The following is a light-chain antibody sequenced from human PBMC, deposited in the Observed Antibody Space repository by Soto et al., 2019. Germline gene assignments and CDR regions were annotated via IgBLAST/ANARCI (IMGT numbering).Light chain of an antibody. CDR1: NSNIGAGYD. J-gene: IGLJ2*01. V-gene: IGLV1-40*01. Sequence: QSVLTQPPSVSGAPGQRVTISCTGSNSNIGAGYDVHWYQHLPGTAPKLLIYANSNRPSGVPDRFSGSESGTSASLAITGLQAEDEADYYCQSYDSSHVVFGGGTKLTVL. CDR3: QSYDSSHVV. CDR2: ANS.